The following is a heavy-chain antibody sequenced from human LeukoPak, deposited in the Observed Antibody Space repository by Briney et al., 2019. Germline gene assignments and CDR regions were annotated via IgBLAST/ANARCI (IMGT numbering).Heavy chain of an antibody. CDR2: ISGSGGST. J-gene: IGHJ4*02. V-gene: IGHV3-23*01. CDR1: GFTFSSYG. Sequence: GGSLRLSCAASGFTFSSYGMSWVRQAPGKGLEWVSAISGSGGSTYYADSVKGRFTISRDNSKSTLYLQMNSLRAEDTAVYYCAKDLSPSGSYFDYWGQGTLVTVSS. CDR3: AKDLSPSGSYFDY. D-gene: IGHD1-26*01.